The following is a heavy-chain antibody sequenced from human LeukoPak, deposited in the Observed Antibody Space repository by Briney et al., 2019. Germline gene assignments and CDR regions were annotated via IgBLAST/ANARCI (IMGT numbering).Heavy chain of an antibody. Sequence: ASVKVSCKASGYTFTGYYMHWVRQAPGQGLEWMGRINPNSGGTNYAQKLQGRVTMTTDTSTSTAYMELRSLRSDDTAVYYCARDGYYDSSGYYLSWFDPWGQGTLVTVSS. CDR1: GYTFTGYY. CDR2: INPNSGGT. J-gene: IGHJ5*02. V-gene: IGHV1-2*06. CDR3: ARDGYYDSSGYYLSWFDP. D-gene: IGHD3-22*01.